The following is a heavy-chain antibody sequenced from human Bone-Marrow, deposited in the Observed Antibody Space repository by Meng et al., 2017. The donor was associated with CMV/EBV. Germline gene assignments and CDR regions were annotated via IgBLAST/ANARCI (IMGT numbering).Heavy chain of an antibody. D-gene: IGHD1-7*01. V-gene: IGHV2-70D*14. Sequence: SGPTLVKPTQALALTCTVSGFSVGASGMRVSWIRQAPGEAPEWLARIDWDDDEFYSTSLRTRLTISKDTSENQVILTMTNMDPMDTATYYCARAITGTHSWGWFFAYWGPGLRVTGYS. CDR1: GFSVGASGMR. CDR3: ARAITGTHSWGWFFAY. J-gene: IGHJ4*02. CDR2: IDWDDDE.